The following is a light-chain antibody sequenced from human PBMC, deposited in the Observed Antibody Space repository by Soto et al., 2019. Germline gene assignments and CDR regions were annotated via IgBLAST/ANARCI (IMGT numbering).Light chain of an antibody. J-gene: IGKJ3*01. Sequence: DIQMTQSPSPPSASVGDRVDITCRTSQSVSSYLNWYQAKPGKAPKLLIYEASSLESGVPSRFSGSGSGTDFTLTISSLQPEDSATYYCQQSYSTPPFTFGPGTRVDI. CDR1: QSVSSY. CDR2: EAS. CDR3: QQSYSTPPFT. V-gene: IGKV1-39*01.